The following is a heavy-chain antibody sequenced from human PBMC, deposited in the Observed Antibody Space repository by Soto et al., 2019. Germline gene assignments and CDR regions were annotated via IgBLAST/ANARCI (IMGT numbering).Heavy chain of an antibody. CDR3: ARRLELPLGASLYYYGMDV. CDR2: IDDDGSST. CDR1: GFDFSTHW. Sequence: PGGSLRLSCAASGFDFSTHWMHWVRQAPGKGLEWVSRIDDDGSSTSYADSVKGRFTISRDNAKNIVYLEMTSLRTEDTAVYFCARRLELPLGASLYYYGMDVWGQGTTVTVSS. J-gene: IGHJ6*02. V-gene: IGHV3-74*01. D-gene: IGHD1-7*01.